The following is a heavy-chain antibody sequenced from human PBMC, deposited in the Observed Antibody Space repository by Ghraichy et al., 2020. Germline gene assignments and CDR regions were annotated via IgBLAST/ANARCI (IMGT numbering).Heavy chain of an antibody. CDR1: GFTFSSYW. V-gene: IGHV3-74*01. J-gene: IGHJ2*01. D-gene: IGHD3-10*01. CDR3: ARGRGSLLWFRELLSDWYFDL. CDR2: INSDGSST. Sequence: GGSLRLSCAASGFTFSSYWMHWVRQAPGKGLVWVSRINSDGSSTSYADSVKGRFTISRDNAKNTLYLQMNSLRAEDTAVYYCARGRGSLLWFRELLSDWYFDLWGRGTLVTVSS.